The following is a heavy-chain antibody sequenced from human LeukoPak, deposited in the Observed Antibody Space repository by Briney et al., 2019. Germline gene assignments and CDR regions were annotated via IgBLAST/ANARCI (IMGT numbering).Heavy chain of an antibody. D-gene: IGHD6-19*01. Sequence: GGSLRLSCAASGFTFSSYAMHWVRQAPGKGLEWVAVISYDGSNKYYADSVKGRFTISRDNSKNTLYLQMNSLRAEDTAVYYCARDGGGAIAVADYFDYWGQGTLVTVSS. CDR2: ISYDGSNK. CDR1: GFTFSSYA. V-gene: IGHV3-30-3*01. J-gene: IGHJ4*02. CDR3: ARDGGGAIAVADYFDY.